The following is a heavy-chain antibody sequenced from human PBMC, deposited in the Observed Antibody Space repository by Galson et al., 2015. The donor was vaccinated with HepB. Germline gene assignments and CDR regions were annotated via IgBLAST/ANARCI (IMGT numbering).Heavy chain of an antibody. CDR2: IYRGGST. Sequence: SLRLSCAASGFSVSNYYMSWVRQAPGKGLEWVSAIYRGGSTYYAESVKGRSTISRDNSKNTVYVQMNSLRGEDTAVYYCARGPGGQWFDNWGQGTLVTVSS. CDR1: GFSVSNYY. CDR3: ARGPGGQWFDN. V-gene: IGHV3-53*01. J-gene: IGHJ4*02. D-gene: IGHD6-19*01.